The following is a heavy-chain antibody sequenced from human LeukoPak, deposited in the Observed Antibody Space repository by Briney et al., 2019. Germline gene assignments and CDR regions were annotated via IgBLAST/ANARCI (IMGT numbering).Heavy chain of an antibody. CDR2: INHSGST. J-gene: IGHJ6*03. Sequence: SETLSLTCAVYGGSFSGHYWSWIRQPPGKGLEWIGEINHSGSTNYNPSLKSRVTISVDTSKNQFSLKLSSVTAADTAVYYCARGTVAASFYYYYYMDVWGKGTTVTVSS. V-gene: IGHV4-34*01. CDR3: ARGTVAASFYYYYYMDV. D-gene: IGHD6-19*01. CDR1: GGSFSGHY.